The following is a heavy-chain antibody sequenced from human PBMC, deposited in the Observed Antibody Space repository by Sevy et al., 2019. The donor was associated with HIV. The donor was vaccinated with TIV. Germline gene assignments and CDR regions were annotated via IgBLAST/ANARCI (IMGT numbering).Heavy chain of an antibody. D-gene: IGHD2-2*01. CDR3: AKESVYCSSTSCYAGDYYYYGMDV. CDR1: GFTFSSYG. CDR2: IRYDGSNK. J-gene: IGHJ6*02. V-gene: IGHV3-30*02. Sequence: GGSLRLSCAASGFTFSSYGMHWVRQAPGKGLEWVALIRYDGSNKYYADSVKGRFTISRDNSKNTLYLQMNSLRAEDTAVYYCAKESVYCSSTSCYAGDYYYYGMDVWGQWTTVTVSS.